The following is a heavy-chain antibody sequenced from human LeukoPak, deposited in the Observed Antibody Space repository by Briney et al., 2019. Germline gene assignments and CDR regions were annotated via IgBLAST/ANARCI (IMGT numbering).Heavy chain of an antibody. CDR1: GASISSGDYH. J-gene: IGHJ4*02. CDR2: IYYRGST. Sequence: SQTLSLTCTVSGASISSGDYHWNWIRQPPGKGLEWIGTIYYRGSTYYNSSLKSRLTISLDTSNNRFSLKLSSVTAADTAVYYCTSVIAATGMVVWGRGTLVTVSS. V-gene: IGHV4-30-4*01. CDR3: TSVIAATGMVV. D-gene: IGHD6-13*01.